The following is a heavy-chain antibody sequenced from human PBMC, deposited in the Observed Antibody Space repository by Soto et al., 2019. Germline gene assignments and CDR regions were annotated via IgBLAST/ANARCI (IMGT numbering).Heavy chain of an antibody. V-gene: IGHV3-23*01. Sequence: GGSLRLSCAASGFTFRSYAMSWVRQAPGKGLEWVSTISGSGGSTYYVESVKGRFTISRDYSKNTLYLQMNSLSAEDTAVYYCAKDLTVIRYNWLDPWGQGTLVTVSS. CDR1: GFTFRSYA. CDR2: ISGSGGST. D-gene: IGHD4-4*01. CDR3: AKDLTVIRYNWLDP. J-gene: IGHJ5*02.